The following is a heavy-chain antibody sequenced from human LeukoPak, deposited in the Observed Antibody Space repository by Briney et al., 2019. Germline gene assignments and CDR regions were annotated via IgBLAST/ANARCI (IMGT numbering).Heavy chain of an antibody. CDR3: ARDSSGWYGSYFDY. V-gene: IGHV6-1*01. CDR1: GDSVSSNSAA. J-gene: IGHJ4*02. CDR2: TYYRSKWYN. Sequence: SQTLSLTCAISGDSVSSNSAAWNWIRQSPSRGLEWLGRTYYRSKWYNDYAVSVKSRITINPDTSKNQFSLKLSSVTAADTAVYYCARDSSGWYGSYFDYWGQGTLVTVSS. D-gene: IGHD6-19*01.